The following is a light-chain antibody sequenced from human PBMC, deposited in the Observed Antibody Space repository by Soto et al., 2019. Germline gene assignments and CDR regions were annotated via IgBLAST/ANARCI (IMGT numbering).Light chain of an antibody. J-gene: IGKJ1*01. CDR2: DAS. CDR1: QSISIW. CDR3: QQYSTYSWT. V-gene: IGKV1-5*01. Sequence: IHMTQSPSGLSASIGDRVTITCLASQSISIWLAWYQQKPGKAPKLLIYDASSLESGVPSRFSGSASGTEFTLTISSLQPDDFATYFCQQYSTYSWTFGQGTKVDIK.